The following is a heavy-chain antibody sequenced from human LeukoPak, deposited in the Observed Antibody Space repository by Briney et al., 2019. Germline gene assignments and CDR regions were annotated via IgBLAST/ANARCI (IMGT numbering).Heavy chain of an antibody. J-gene: IGHJ5*02. D-gene: IGHD3-10*01. CDR2: ISGSGGST. CDR1: GLTFRNYA. Sequence: GGSLRLSCAASGLTFRNYAMTSVRQAPGKGLELVSAISGSGGSTYYADSVKGRFTISRDNSKNTLYLQMNSLRAEDTAVYYCAKDLRFGELSWFDPWGQGTLVTVSS. V-gene: IGHV3-23*01. CDR3: AKDLRFGELSWFDP.